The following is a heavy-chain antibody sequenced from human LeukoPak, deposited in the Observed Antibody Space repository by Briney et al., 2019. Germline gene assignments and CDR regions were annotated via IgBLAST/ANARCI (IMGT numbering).Heavy chain of an antibody. CDR3: ARDRWIDHVRIALDI. V-gene: IGHV3-48*01. J-gene: IGHJ3*02. D-gene: IGHD5-12*01. Sequence: PGGSLRLSCAASGFTFSTYNMNWVRQAPGKGLEWISYIGSTGTAIYYADSVKGRFTISRDNAKNSLYLQINSLRTEDTAVYYCARDRWIDHVRIALDIWGQGTMVTVSS. CDR1: GFTFSTYN. CDR2: IGSTGTAI.